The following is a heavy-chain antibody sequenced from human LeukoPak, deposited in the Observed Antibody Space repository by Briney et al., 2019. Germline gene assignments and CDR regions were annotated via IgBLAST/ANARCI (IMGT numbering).Heavy chain of an antibody. CDR1: GITFRSYA. V-gene: IGHV3-23*01. CDR2: ISGAGDST. Sequence: PGGSLRLSCAASGITFRSYAMSWVRQTPGKGLEWVSAISGAGDSTYYADSVQGRFTISRDNSKNTLNLQMNGLRAEDTAIYYCAKHLGGYYSYYYYYMDVWGKGTTVTVSS. J-gene: IGHJ6*03. D-gene: IGHD3-22*01. CDR3: AKHLGGYYSYYYYYMDV.